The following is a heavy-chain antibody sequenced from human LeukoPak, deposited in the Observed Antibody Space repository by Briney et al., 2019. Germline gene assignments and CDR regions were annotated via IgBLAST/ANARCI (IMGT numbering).Heavy chain of an antibody. J-gene: IGHJ5*02. CDR1: GGSISSYY. CDR3: ARDVRYFDWLTNNWFDP. CDR2: IYTSGST. D-gene: IGHD3-9*01. V-gene: IGHV4-4*07. Sequence: SETLSLTCTVSGGSISSYYWSWIRQPAGKGLEWIGRIYTSGSTNYIPSLKSRVTMSVDTSKNQFSLKLSSVTAADTAVYYCARDVRYFDWLTNNWFDPWGQGTLVTVSS.